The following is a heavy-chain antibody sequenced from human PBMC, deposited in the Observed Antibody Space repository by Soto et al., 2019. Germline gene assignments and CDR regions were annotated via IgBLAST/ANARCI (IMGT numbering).Heavy chain of an antibody. CDR3: ARHLAVALIDY. V-gene: IGHV1-18*01. CDR1: GYSFTSYG. D-gene: IGHD6-19*01. Sequence: QVQLVQSGAEVKKPGASVKVSCKASGYSFTSYGISWVRQAPGQGIEWMGWISAYNGNTKYEQKLQGRVTMTTDTSTSTASMELRSLRSDATAVSYCARHLAVALIDYWDQGTLVNVAS. J-gene: IGHJ4*02. CDR2: ISAYNGNT.